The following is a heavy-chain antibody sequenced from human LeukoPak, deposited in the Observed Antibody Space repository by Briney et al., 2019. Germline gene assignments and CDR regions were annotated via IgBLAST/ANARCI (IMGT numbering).Heavy chain of an antibody. CDR1: GFTFSSYG. D-gene: IGHD3-22*01. V-gene: IGHV3-33*06. Sequence: GGSLRLSCAASGFTFSSYGMHWVRQAPGKGLEWVAVIWYDGSNEYYADSVKGRFTISRDNSKNTLYLQMNSLRAEDTAVYYCAKYYYDSSGIDYWGQGTLVTVSS. CDR2: IWYDGSNE. J-gene: IGHJ4*02. CDR3: AKYYYDSSGIDY.